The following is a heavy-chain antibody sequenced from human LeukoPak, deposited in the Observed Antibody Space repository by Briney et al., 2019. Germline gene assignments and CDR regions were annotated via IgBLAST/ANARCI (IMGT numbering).Heavy chain of an antibody. CDR3: AKGNDIGGYYYPHFDY. CDR1: GFTFGKYW. CDR2: IKLDGSEK. J-gene: IGHJ4*02. D-gene: IGHD3-22*01. V-gene: IGHV3-7*01. Sequence: GGSLRLSCVASGFTFGKYWMSWVRQAPGKGLEWVANIKLDGSEKNYVDSVKGRFTFSRDNSKNTLYPQMNSLSAEDTAVYYCAKGNDIGGYYYPHFDYWGQGTLVTVSS.